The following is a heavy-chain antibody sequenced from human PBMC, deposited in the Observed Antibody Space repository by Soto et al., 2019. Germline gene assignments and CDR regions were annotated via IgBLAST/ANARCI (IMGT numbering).Heavy chain of an antibody. CDR1: GFTFSSYA. V-gene: IGHV3-30-3*01. J-gene: IGHJ6*01. Sequence: QVQLVESGGGVVQPGRSLRLSCAASGFTFSSYAMHWVRQAPGKGLEWVAVISYDGSNKYYADSVKGRFTISRDNSKNTLYLQMNSLRAEDTAVYYCARRGGDRRDYYYYGMDVWGQGTTVTFSS. D-gene: IGHD3-16*01. CDR3: ARRGGDRRDYYYYGMDV. CDR2: ISYDGSNK.